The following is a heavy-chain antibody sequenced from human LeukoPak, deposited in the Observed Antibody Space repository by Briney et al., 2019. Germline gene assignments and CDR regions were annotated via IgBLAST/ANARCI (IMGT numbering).Heavy chain of an antibody. J-gene: IGHJ5*02. Sequence: GESLKISCKGSGYSFTSYWIGWVRQAPGKGLEWVSVISGSGYYSYYADSVKGRFTVSRDNSKNTLYLQMNSLRAEDTAVYYCAKDPIVVVPAAPGWFDPWGQGTLVTVSS. D-gene: IGHD2-2*01. CDR1: GYSFTSYW. V-gene: IGHV3-23*01. CDR2: ISGSGYYS. CDR3: AKDPIVVVPAAPGWFDP.